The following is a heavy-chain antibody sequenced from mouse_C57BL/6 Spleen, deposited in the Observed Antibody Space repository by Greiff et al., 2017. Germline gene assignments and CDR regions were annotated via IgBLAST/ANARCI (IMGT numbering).Heavy chain of an antibody. D-gene: IGHD2-5*01. Sequence: VQLQQPGAELVKPGASVKLSCKASGYTFTSYWMHWVKQRPGQGLEWIGMIHPNSGSTNYNEKFKSKATLTVDKSSSTAYMQLSSLTSEDSAVYYCARRDYSRSYWYFDVWGTGTTVTVSS. CDR3: ARRDYSRSYWYFDV. J-gene: IGHJ1*03. CDR2: IHPNSGST. CDR1: GYTFTSYW. V-gene: IGHV1-64*01.